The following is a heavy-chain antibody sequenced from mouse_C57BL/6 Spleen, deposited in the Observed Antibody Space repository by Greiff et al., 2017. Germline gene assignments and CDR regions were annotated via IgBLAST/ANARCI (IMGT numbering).Heavy chain of an antibody. CDR1: GYTFTSYW. V-gene: IGHV1-5*01. J-gene: IGHJ2*01. CDR2: IDPGNSDT. Sequence: VQLQQSGTVLARPGASVKMSCKTSGYTFTSYWMHWVNQRPGPGLEWIGAIDPGNSDTSYNQEFKGKAKLNAVTSASTAYMVLSSLTNEDSAVYYCTGSGFTAVYFDSWGQGTTLTVSS. D-gene: IGHD1-1*01. CDR3: TGSGFTAVYFDS.